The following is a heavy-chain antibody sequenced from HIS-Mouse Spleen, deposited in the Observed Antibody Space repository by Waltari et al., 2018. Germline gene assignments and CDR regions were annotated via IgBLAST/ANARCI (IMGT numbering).Heavy chain of an antibody. J-gene: IGHJ4*02. CDR1: GFTFSSYG. CDR3: AKDHSGSRDY. V-gene: IGHV3-30*18. D-gene: IGHD1-26*01. CDR2: ISYDGSNK. Sequence: QVQLVESGGGVVQPGRSLRLSCAASGFTFSSYGMHWVRQAPGKGLEWVEVISYDGSNKYYADSVKGRFTISRDNSKNTLYLQMNSLRAEDTAVYYCAKDHSGSRDYWGQGTLVTVSS.